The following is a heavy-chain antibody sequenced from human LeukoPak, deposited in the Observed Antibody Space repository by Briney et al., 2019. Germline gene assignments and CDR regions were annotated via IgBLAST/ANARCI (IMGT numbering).Heavy chain of an antibody. CDR1: GGTFSSYA. V-gene: IGHV1-69*13. J-gene: IGHJ6*02. CDR2: IIPIFGTA. CDR3: ARANRFLEWLSYYYYGTDV. D-gene: IGHD3-3*01. Sequence: GASVKVSCKASGGTFSSYAISWVRQAPGQGLEWMGGIIPIFGTANYAQKFQGRVTITADESTSTAYMELSSLRSEDTAVYYCARANRFLEWLSYYYYGTDVWGQGTTVTVSS.